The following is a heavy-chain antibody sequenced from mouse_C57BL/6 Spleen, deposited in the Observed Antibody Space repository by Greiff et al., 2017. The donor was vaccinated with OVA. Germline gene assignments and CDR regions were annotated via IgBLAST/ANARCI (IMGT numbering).Heavy chain of an antibody. Sequence: EVKLEESGGGLVQPGGSMKLSCVASGFTFSNYWMNWVRQSPEKGLEWVAQIRLKSDNYATHYAESVKGRFTISRDDSKSSVYLQMNNLRAEDTGIYYCTASASLYFDYWGQGTTLTVSS. J-gene: IGHJ2*01. D-gene: IGHD6-1*01. CDR1: GFTFSNYW. CDR2: IRLKSDNYAT. V-gene: IGHV6-3*01. CDR3: TASASLYFDY.